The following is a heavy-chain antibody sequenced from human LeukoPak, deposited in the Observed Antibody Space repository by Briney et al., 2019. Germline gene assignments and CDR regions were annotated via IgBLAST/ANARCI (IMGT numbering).Heavy chain of an antibody. J-gene: IGHJ4*02. CDR1: GFTFGDYA. D-gene: IGHD2-15*01. V-gene: IGHV3-49*04. CDR3: TKETQYCSGGSCYQFDY. Sequence: GGSLRLSCTASGFTFGDYAMSWVRQAPGKGQEWVGFIRSKAYGGTTEYAASVKGRFTISRDDSKSIAYLQMNSLKTEDTAVYYCTKETQYCSGGSCYQFDYWVQGTMVTVCS. CDR2: IRSKAYGGTT.